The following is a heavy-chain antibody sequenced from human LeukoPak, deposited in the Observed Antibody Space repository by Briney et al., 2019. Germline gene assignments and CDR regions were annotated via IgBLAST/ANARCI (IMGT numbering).Heavy chain of an antibody. Sequence: PSETLSLTCAVYGGSFSGYYWSWIRQPPGKGLEWIGEINHSGSTNYNPSLKSRVTISVDTSKNQFSLKLSSVTAADTAVYYCARARGYSDGFHNWFDPWGQGTLVTVSS. J-gene: IGHJ5*02. D-gene: IGHD5-18*01. CDR3: ARARGYSDGFHNWFDP. V-gene: IGHV4-34*01. CDR2: INHSGST. CDR1: GGSFSGYY.